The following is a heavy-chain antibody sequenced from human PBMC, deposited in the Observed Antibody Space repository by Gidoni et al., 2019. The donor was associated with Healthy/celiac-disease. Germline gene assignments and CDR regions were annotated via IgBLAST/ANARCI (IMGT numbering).Heavy chain of an antibody. CDR2: ISGSGGST. CDR1: FSSYA. J-gene: IGHJ4*02. V-gene: IGHV3-23*01. Sequence: FSSYAMSWVRQAPGKGLEWVSAISGSGGSTYYADSVKGRFTISRDNSKNTLYLQMNSLRAEDTAVYYCAKVRGDIVVVPAALYFDYWGQGTLVTVSS. D-gene: IGHD2-2*01. CDR3: AKVRGDIVVVPAALYFDY.